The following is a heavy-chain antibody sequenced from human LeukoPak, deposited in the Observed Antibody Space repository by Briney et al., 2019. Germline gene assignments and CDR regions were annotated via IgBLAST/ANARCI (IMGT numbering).Heavy chain of an antibody. CDR1: GYTFTGYY. J-gene: IGHJ5*02. Sequence: GASVKVSCKASGYTFTGYYMHWVRQAPGQGLEWMGWINPNSGGTNYAQKFQGWVTMTRDTSISTAYMELGRLRSDDTAVYYCARAGITIFGVHSGWFDPWGQGTLVTVSS. CDR3: ARAGITIFGVHSGWFDP. D-gene: IGHD3-3*01. CDR2: INPNSGGT. V-gene: IGHV1-2*04.